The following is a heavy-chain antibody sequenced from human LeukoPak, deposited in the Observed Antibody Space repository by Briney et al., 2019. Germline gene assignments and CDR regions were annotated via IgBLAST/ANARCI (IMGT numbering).Heavy chain of an antibody. CDR2: IYYSGST. J-gene: IGHJ4*02. D-gene: IGHD2-21*02. V-gene: IGHV4-39*01. CDR3: ARLMTHYFDY. Sequence: SETLSLTCTVSGGSISSSSYYWGWIRQPPGKGLEWIGSIYYSGSTYYNPSLKSRVAISVDTSKNQFSLKLSSVTAADTAVYYCARLMTHYFDYWGQGTLLTVSS. CDR1: GGSISSSSYY.